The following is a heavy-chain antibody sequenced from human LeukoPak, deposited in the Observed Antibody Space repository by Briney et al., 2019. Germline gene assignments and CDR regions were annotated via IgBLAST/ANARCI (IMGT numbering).Heavy chain of an antibody. CDR3: ARHLRDTPYYFDY. J-gene: IGHJ4*02. CDR1: GGSISRYY. V-gene: IGHV4-59*08. CDR2: IYYSGST. Sequence: SETLSLTCTVSGGSISRYYWSWIRQPPGKGLEWIGYIYYSGSTNYNPSLKSRITISVDTSKNQFSLKLSSVTAADTAVYYCARHLRDTPYYFDYWGQGTLVTVSS. D-gene: IGHD5-18*01.